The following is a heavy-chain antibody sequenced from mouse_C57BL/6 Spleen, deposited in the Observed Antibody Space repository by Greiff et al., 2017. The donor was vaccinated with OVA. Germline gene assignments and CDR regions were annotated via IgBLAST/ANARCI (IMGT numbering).Heavy chain of an antibody. Sequence: EVQLQQSGPGLVKPSQSLSLTCSVTGYSITSGYYWNWIRQFPGNKLEWMGYISYDGSNNYNPSLKNRISITRDTSKNQFFLKLNSVTTEDTATNYCARERGTVGYFDYWGQGTTLTVSS. V-gene: IGHV3-6*01. CDR3: ARERGTVGYFDY. CDR1: GYSITSGYY. CDR2: ISYDGSN. D-gene: IGHD3-1*01. J-gene: IGHJ2*01.